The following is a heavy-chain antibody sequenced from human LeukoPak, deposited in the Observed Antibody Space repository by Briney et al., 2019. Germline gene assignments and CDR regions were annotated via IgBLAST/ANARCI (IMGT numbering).Heavy chain of an antibody. D-gene: IGHD2-15*01. J-gene: IGHJ4*02. CDR3: AKNYCSGGSCYFYYFDY. CDR1: GYTFTGYY. CDR2: INPNSGGT. V-gene: IGHV1-2*02. Sequence: ASVKVSCKASGYTFTGYYMHWVRQAPGQGLEWMGWINPNSGGTNYAQKFQGRVTMTRDTSTSTVYMELSSLRSEDTAVYYCAKNYCSGGSCYFYYFDYWGQGTLVTVPS.